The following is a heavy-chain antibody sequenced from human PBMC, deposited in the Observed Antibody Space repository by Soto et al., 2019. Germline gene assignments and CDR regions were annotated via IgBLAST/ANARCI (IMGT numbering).Heavy chain of an antibody. CDR1: GFIFSDYY. Sequence: EVQLMESGRGLVQPGGSLRLSCAASGFIFSDYYMDWVRQVPGKGLVWVGSTRHKVNSFSAEYAASVKRRFSIYRDASKDSMYLQMNSLKSDDTAVYYCARDTGGSYDYWGQGALVTVSS. J-gene: IGHJ4*02. D-gene: IGHD3-16*01. CDR2: TRHKVNSFSA. V-gene: IGHV3-72*01. CDR3: ARDTGGSYDY.